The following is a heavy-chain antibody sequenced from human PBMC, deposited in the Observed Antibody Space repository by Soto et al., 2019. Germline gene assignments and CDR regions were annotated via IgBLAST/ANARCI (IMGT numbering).Heavy chain of an antibody. J-gene: IGHJ4*02. D-gene: IGHD3-9*01. CDR2: IKSKTDGGTT. CDR1: GFTFSNAW. Sequence: GGSLRLSCAASGFTFSNAWMSWVRQAPGKGLGWVGRIKSKTDGGTTDYAAPVQGRFTISRDDSKNTLYLQMNSLKTEDTAVYYCTTHRSYDILTGYYLDYWGQGTLVTVSS. V-gene: IGHV3-15*01. CDR3: TTHRSYDILTGYYLDY.